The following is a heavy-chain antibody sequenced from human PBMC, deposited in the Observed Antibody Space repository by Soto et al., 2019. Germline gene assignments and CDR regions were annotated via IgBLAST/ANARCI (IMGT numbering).Heavy chain of an antibody. D-gene: IGHD4-17*01. CDR2: VSGSGGST. CDR1: GFTFNHYA. Sequence: VHLLESWGGLVQPGGSLRLACTASGFTFNHYAMSWVRQAPGKGLEWVSAVSGSGGSTKYADSVKGRFIISRDNSYSPLDLQMDSLRGEDTAVYYCAKDSTGTTSLSSYYYGFDVWGQGPTVTVSS. V-gene: IGHV3-23*01. J-gene: IGHJ6*02. CDR3: AKDSTGTTSLSSYYYGFDV.